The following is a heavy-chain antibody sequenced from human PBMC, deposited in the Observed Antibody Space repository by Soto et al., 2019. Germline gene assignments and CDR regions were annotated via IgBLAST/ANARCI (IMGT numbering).Heavy chain of an antibody. V-gene: IGHV4-59*08. CDR1: SGPTSSHN. D-gene: IGHD1-1*01. Sequence: QVQLQQSGPGLVKPSETLSLTCSVSSGPTSSHNWGWIRQTPGRGLEWIGYVYSTGGTTYNPSPNSLVTISADTSTNHISLTLTSVTAADTAVYYCVRQGIGNLHGLVDVWGQGTTVRVSS. J-gene: IGHJ6*02. CDR2: VYSTGGT. CDR3: VRQGIGNLHGLVDV.